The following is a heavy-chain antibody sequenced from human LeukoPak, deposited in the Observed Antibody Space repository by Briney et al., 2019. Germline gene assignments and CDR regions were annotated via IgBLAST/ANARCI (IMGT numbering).Heavy chain of an antibody. CDR1: GFTFSSYA. D-gene: IGHD3-16*01. Sequence: GGSLRLSCAASGFTFSSYAMSWVRQAPGKGLEWVSAISGSGGSTYYADSVKGRFTISRGNAENSLYLQMNSLGAEDTAVYYCARDDHYNYYYMDVWGKGTTVTVSS. V-gene: IGHV3-23*01. J-gene: IGHJ6*03. CDR3: ARDDHYNYYYMDV. CDR2: ISGSGGST.